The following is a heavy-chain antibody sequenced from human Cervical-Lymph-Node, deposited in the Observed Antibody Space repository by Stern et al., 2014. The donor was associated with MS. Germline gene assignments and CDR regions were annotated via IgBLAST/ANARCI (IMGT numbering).Heavy chain of an antibody. J-gene: IGHJ4*02. CDR3: AKHACTGAACPFDL. D-gene: IGHD2-8*02. CDR1: GDSISSYTHY. Sequence: QLQLQESGPGLVKPSETLSLTCAVSGDSISSYTHYWAWIRQPPGKGLEWIGSVYSSGPTYYTPSLKSPFTISVDTPKTHSPLGLTPVTAADTAVYYCAKHACTGAACPFDLWGQGTLVTVSS. V-gene: IGHV4-39*01. CDR2: VYSSGPT.